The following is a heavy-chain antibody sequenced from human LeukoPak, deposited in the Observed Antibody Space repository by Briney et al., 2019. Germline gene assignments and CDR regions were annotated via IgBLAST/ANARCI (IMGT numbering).Heavy chain of an antibody. CDR2: IRYDEKN. CDR1: GSIFTDYG. Sequence: GGSLRLSCAASGSIFTDYGMHWVRQAPGKGLGWVAFIRYDEKNYYADSVKGRFTISRDNSKNTLYLQMNSLRAEDTAVYYCAKASPERYYFDYWGQGTLVTVSS. D-gene: IGHD2-2*01. CDR3: AKASPERYYFDY. J-gene: IGHJ4*02. V-gene: IGHV3-30*02.